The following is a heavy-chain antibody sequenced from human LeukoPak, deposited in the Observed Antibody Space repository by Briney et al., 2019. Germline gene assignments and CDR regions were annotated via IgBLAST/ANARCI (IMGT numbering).Heavy chain of an antibody. J-gene: IGHJ6*03. CDR3: ERKFYFYMDV. Sequence: PGGSLRLSCGASGLTLSRYAVNWVRQAPGSGLEWVSYISPTGDSTLNAEPVKGPFSVYRDNPKNMVYLQMDGLRAEDTATYFCERKFYFYMDVWGKGTTVTVSS. CDR2: ISPTGDST. V-gene: IGHV3-23*01. CDR1: GLTLSRYA.